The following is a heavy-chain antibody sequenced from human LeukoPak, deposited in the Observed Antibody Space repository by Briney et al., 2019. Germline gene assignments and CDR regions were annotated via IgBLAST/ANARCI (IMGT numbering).Heavy chain of an antibody. CDR2: ISACNGNT. J-gene: IGHJ4*02. CDR1: GYTFTSYG. Sequence: ASVKVSCKASGYTFTSYGISWVRQAPGQGLEWMGWISACNGNTNYAQKLQGRVTMTTDTSTSTAYMELRSLRSDDTAVYYCARDGDYYGSGSYLDYWGQGTLVTVSS. V-gene: IGHV1-18*01. CDR3: ARDGDYYGSGSYLDY. D-gene: IGHD3-10*01.